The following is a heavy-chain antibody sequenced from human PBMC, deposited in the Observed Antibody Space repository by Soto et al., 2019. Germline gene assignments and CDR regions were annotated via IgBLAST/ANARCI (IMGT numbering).Heavy chain of an antibody. CDR1: GFTFSRYG. J-gene: IGHJ4*02. CDR2: IWYDGSKK. CDR3: ARDENHYFDY. Sequence: QVQLVESGGGVVQPGRSLRLSCAASGFTFSRYGIHWVRQAPGKGLEWVAVIWYDGSKKYYADSVKGRFTISRDNSKNTLYLQMNSLRAEDTAVYYCARDENHYFDYWGQGTLVTVSS. V-gene: IGHV3-33*01.